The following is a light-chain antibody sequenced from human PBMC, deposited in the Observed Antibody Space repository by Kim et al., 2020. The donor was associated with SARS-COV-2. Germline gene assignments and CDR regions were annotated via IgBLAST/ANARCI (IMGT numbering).Light chain of an antibody. CDR3: AAWEDTLGGPV. J-gene: IGLJ3*02. CDR1: NSNIGSNS. CDR2: RNS. Sequence: QSALTQPPSASATPGQRVTISCSGSNSNIGSNSVYWYQQLPGTAPTVLIYRNSQRPSWVPDRFSASKSGTSASLAISGLQSDDEADYYCAAWEDTLGGPVFGGGTQLTVL. V-gene: IGLV1-47*01.